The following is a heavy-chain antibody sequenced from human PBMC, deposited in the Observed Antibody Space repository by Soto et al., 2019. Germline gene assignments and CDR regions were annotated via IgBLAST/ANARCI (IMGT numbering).Heavy chain of an antibody. CDR3: AHRVLRTVFVLVTTTAIYFDF. V-gene: IGHV2-5*02. CDR2: IYWDDDK. Sequence: QITLNESGPTVVRPTETLTLTCRFSGFSLTTSGVGVGWIRQSPGKAPEWLALIYWDDDKRYSASLKSRLTITKDTSKNQMVLTVSDLDPTDTATYYCAHRVLRTVFVLVTTTAIYFDFWGQGTPVAVSS. CDR1: GFSLTTSGVG. J-gene: IGHJ4*02. D-gene: IGHD3-3*01.